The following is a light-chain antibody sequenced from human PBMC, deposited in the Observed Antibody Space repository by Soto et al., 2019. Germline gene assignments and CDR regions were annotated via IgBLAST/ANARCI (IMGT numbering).Light chain of an antibody. CDR3: QQYDHLSLT. CDR1: QSVSSTY. Sequence: EIVLTQSPGTMSLSPGETATLSCRASQSVSSTYLAWYQQKPGQAPGLLLYGASNRASGIPDRFAGSGSGTDFTLTISRLEPEDFAVYYCQQYDHLSLTFGGGTRLENK. J-gene: IGKJ5*01. CDR2: GAS. V-gene: IGKV3-20*01.